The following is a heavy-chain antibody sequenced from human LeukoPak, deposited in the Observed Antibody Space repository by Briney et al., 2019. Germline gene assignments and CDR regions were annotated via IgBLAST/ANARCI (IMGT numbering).Heavy chain of an antibody. CDR2: ISYDGSNK. CDR3: ARASANYDSLTGYDYFDY. J-gene: IGHJ4*02. CDR1: GFTFSRYA. D-gene: IGHD3-9*01. V-gene: IGHV3-30*04. Sequence: PGRTLRLSRAASGFTFSRYAMHCVREAPGKGLEGGAVISYDGSNKYYADSVKHRFTISRDNSKNTLHLQMNSLSAEDTAVYYGARASANYDSLTGYDYFDYWGQGTLVTVSS.